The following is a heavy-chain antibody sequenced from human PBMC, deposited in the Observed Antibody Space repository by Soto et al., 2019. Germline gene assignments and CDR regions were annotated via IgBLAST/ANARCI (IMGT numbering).Heavy chain of an antibody. D-gene: IGHD1-26*01. CDR1: GFIFSNYA. CDR2: ITASGSGT. CDR3: AKSHFGQWDLMMGVFDI. Sequence: EVQLLESGGGLVQPGGSLRLSCTASGFIFSNYAMTWVRQAPGKGLEWVSDITASGSGTHYADSVEGRFRISRDNAKNTLYLQMDSLRGEDTALYYCAKSHFGQWDLMMGVFDIWGQGTKVIVSS. J-gene: IGHJ3*02. V-gene: IGHV3-23*01.